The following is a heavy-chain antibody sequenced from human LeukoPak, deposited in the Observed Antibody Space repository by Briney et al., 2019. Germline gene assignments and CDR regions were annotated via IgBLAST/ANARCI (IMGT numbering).Heavy chain of an antibody. V-gene: IGHV4-61*02. CDR3: ARVRDGYQGSYMDV. D-gene: IGHD5-24*01. CDR2: IYASGST. J-gene: IGHJ6*03. CDR1: GGSISSGSYY. Sequence: SETLSLTCTVSGGSISSGSYYWSWIRQPAGKGLEWIGRIYASGSTNYNPSLKSRVTISVDTSKNQFSLKLTSVTAADTAVYYCARVRDGYQGSYMDVWGKGTTVTVSS.